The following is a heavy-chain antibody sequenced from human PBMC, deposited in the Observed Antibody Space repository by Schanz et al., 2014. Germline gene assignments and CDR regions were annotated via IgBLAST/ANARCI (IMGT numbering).Heavy chain of an antibody. J-gene: IGHJ4*02. Sequence: QVQLVESGGGVVQPGRSLRLSCAASGFTFSSYGMHWVRQAPGKGLEWVAAMSYDGSIKYYGDSVKGRFTISRDRFQNTLYLRMSTLRTDVSAFECCARPRIDYDEVDYWGQGTLVTVSS. V-gene: IGHV3-33*01. CDR2: MSYDGSIK. CDR1: GFTFSSYG. CDR3: ARPRIDYDEVDY. D-gene: IGHD4-17*01.